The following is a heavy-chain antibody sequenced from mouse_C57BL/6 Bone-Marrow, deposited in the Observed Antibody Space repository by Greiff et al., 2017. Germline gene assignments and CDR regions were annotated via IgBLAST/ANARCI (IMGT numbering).Heavy chain of an antibody. CDR2: IRSKSNNYAT. D-gene: IGHD2-3*01. Sequence: EVKLVESGGGLVQPKGSLKLSCAASGFSFNTYAMNWVRQAPGKGLEWVARIRSKSNNYATYYADSVKDRFTISRDDSESMLYLQMNNLETEDAAMYYCVSDGYWYYAMDYWGQGTSVTVSS. CDR1: GFSFNTYA. V-gene: IGHV10-1*01. J-gene: IGHJ4*01. CDR3: VSDGYWYYAMDY.